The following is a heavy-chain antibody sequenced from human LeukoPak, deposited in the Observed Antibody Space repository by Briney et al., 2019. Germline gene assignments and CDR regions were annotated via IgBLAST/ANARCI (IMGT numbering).Heavy chain of an antibody. D-gene: IGHD3-9*01. Sequence: GGSLRLSCAASGFTVSSNYMNWVRQAPGKGLEWVSVIYSGGSAYYADSVKGRFTISRDNSKNTLYLQMNGLRADDTAVYYCASQRRVDLGFAFNLWGQGTMVTVSS. V-gene: IGHV3-66*04. J-gene: IGHJ3*01. CDR1: GFTVSSNY. CDR2: IYSGGSA. CDR3: ASQRRVDLGFAFNL.